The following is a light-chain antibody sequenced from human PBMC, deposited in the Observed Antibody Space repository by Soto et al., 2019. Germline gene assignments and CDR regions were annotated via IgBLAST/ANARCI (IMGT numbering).Light chain of an antibody. CDR3: QERSNWPLT. V-gene: IGKV3-11*01. CDR2: DAS. CDR1: QSVSSY. Sequence: EIMLTQSPATLSLSPGERATLSCTASQSVSSYLAWYQQKPGQAPRLLIYDASNRATGIPARFSGSGSGTDFTITISSLEPEDFAVYYCQERSNWPLTFGGGTKVEIK. J-gene: IGKJ4*01.